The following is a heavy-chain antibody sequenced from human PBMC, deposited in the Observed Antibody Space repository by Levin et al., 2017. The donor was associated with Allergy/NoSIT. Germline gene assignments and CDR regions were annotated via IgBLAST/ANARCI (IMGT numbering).Heavy chain of an antibody. V-gene: IGHV3-23*01. CDR3: ARSSRGYGTFDS. CDR1: GFNFHSYA. Sequence: LSLTCAASGFNFHSYALSWVRQAPGKGLEWVSAIYASADSMYYSDSVKGRFTISRDSSKNTLYLHMNSLRAEDTAVYYCARSSRGYGTFDSWGQGTLVTVSS. CDR2: IYASADSM. J-gene: IGHJ4*02. D-gene: IGHD5-12*01.